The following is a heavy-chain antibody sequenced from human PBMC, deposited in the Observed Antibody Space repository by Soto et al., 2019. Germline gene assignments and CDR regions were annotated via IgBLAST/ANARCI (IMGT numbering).Heavy chain of an antibody. CDR3: ATAGTIGF. D-gene: IGHD1-1*01. J-gene: IGHJ4*02. Sequence: GGSLRLSCTASGFTFSSYWMHWVRQAPGKGLGWVSRINSDGSSTSYADSVKGRFTISSDNGKNTLYLQMNSLRAEDTAVYYCATAGTIGFWGQGTLVTVSS. CDR1: GFTFSSYW. V-gene: IGHV3-74*01. CDR2: INSDGSST.